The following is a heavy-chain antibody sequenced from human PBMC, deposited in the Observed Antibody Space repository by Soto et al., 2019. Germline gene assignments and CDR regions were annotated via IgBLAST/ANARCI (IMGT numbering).Heavy chain of an antibody. J-gene: IGHJ4*02. D-gene: IGHD6-13*01. CDR1: GFTFSNAW. CDR3: TTAPYSSSWSYYFDY. V-gene: IGHV3-15*01. CDR2: IKSKTDGGTT. Sequence: EVQLVESGGGLVKPGGSLRLSCAASGFTFSNAWMSWVRQAPGKGLEWVGRIKSKTDGGTTDYAAPVKGRFTISRDDSKNTLYLQMNSLKTEDTAVYYCTTAPYSSSWSYYFDYWGQGTLVTVSS.